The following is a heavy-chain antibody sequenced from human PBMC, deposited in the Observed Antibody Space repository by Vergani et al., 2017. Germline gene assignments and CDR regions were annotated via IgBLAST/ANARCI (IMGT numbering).Heavy chain of an antibody. D-gene: IGHD3-3*01. V-gene: IGHV1-18*01. J-gene: IGHJ6*03. CDR2: ISAYNGNT. CDR3: ARGMALYDDFGSGYYKGVGYYYYMDV. CDR1: GYTFTSYG. Sequence: QVQLVQSGAEVKKPGASVKVSCKASGYTFTSYGISWVRQAPGQGLEWMGWISAYNGNTNYAQKLQGRVTMTTDTSTSPAYMELRSLRSDDTAVYYCARGMALYDDFGSGYYKGVGYYYYMDVWGKGTTVTVSS.